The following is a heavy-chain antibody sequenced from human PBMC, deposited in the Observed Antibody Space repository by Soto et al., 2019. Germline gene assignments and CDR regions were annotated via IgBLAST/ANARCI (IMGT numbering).Heavy chain of an antibody. D-gene: IGHD2-21*02. J-gene: IGHJ5*02. CDR3: ARDFVVVTATGIKHWFDP. Sequence: SQTLSLTCTVSGGSISSGGYYWSWIRQHPGKGLEWIGYIYYSGSTYYNPSLKGRVTISVDTSKNQFSLKLSSVTAADTAVYYCARDFVVVTATGIKHWFDPWGQGNLVTVSS. CDR2: IYYSGST. CDR1: GGSISSGGYY. V-gene: IGHV4-31*03.